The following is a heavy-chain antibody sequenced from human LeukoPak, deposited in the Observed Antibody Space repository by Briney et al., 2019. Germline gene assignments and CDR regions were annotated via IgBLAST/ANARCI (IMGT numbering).Heavy chain of an antibody. D-gene: IGHD3-3*01. V-gene: IGHV4-59*11. CDR2: IYYSGST. CDR3: ARDRDFWSGESSYMDV. J-gene: IGHJ6*03. Sequence: SETLSLTYTVSGGSISSHYWSWIRQPPGKGLEWIGYIYYSGSTNYNPSLKSRVTISVDTSKNQFSLKLSSVTAADTAVYYCARDRDFWSGESSYMDVWGKGTTVTVSS. CDR1: GGSISSHY.